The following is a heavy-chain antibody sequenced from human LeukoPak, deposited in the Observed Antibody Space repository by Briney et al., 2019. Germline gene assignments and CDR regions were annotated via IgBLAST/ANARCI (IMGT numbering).Heavy chain of an antibody. D-gene: IGHD3-9*01. CDR3: AGGFEWELPLPFDY. CDR2: ISSRSVYI. Sequence: GGSLRLSCAASGFTFNDYTMNWVRQAPGKGLEWVSSISSRSVYIYYADSVKGRFTVSRDNAKNSLYLQMNSLRAEDTAVYYCAGGFEWELPLPFDYWGQETPVTVFS. V-gene: IGHV3-21*01. CDR1: GFTFNDYT. J-gene: IGHJ4*02.